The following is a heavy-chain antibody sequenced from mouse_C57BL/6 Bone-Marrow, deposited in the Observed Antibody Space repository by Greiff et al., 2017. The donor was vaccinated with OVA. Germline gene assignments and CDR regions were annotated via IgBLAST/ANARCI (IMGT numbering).Heavy chain of an antibody. CDR2: IYPRSGNT. J-gene: IGHJ2*01. D-gene: IGHD1-1*01. V-gene: IGHV1-81*01. Sequence: VQLQQSGAELARPGASVKLSCKASGYTFTSYGISWVKQRTGQGLEWIGEIYPRSGNTYYNEKFKGKATLTADKSSSTAYMELCSLTSEDSAVYFCARRGFYYYGSSLDYWGQGTTLTVSS. CDR1: GYTFTSYG. CDR3: ARRGFYYYGSSLDY.